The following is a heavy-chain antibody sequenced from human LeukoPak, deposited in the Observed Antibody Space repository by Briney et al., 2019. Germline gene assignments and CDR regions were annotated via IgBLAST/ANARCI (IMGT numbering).Heavy chain of an antibody. D-gene: IGHD3-3*01. CDR2: ISSSSSYI. CDR1: GFTFSSYS. Sequence: GRSLRLSCAASGFTFSSYSMNWVRQAPGKGLEWVSSISSSSSYIYYADTVKGRFTISRDNAKNSLYLQMNSLRAEDTAVYYCARDTSRGFLEWWGQGTLVTVSS. V-gene: IGHV3-21*01. CDR3: ARDTSRGFLEW. J-gene: IGHJ4*02.